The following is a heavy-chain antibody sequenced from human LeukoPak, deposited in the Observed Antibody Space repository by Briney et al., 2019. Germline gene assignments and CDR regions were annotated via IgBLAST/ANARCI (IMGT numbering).Heavy chain of an antibody. CDR3: AKDGARGYSYGYPFDY. D-gene: IGHD5-18*01. CDR2: ISGSGGST. J-gene: IGHJ4*02. V-gene: IGHV3-23*01. CDR1: GFTFSSYA. Sequence: PGGSLRLSCAASGFTFSSYAMSRVRHAPGKGLEWVSAISGSGGSTYYADSVKGRFTISRDNSKNTLYLQMNSLRAEDTAVYYCAKDGARGYSYGYPFDYWGQGTLVTVSS.